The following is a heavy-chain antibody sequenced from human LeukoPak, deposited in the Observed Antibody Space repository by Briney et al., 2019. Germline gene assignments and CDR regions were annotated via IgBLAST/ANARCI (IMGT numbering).Heavy chain of an antibody. CDR3: ARVYHYDFWSTDYYYYMDV. Sequence: PSETRSLTCTVSGGSISSYCWSWIRQPAGKGLEWIGRIYTSGSTNYNPSLKSRVTMSVDTSKNQFSLKLSSVTAADTAVYYCARVYHYDFWSTDYYYYMDVWGKGTTVTVSS. CDR2: IYTSGST. CDR1: GGSISSYC. V-gene: IGHV4-4*07. J-gene: IGHJ6*03. D-gene: IGHD3-3*01.